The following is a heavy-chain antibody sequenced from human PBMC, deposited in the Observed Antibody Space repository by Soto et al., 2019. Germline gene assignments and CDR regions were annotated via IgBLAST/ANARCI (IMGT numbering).Heavy chain of an antibody. CDR3: ASPGIAVAGSWNWFDP. V-gene: IGHV4-30-2*01. Sequence: SETLSLTCAVSGGSISSGGYSWSWIRQPPGKGLEWIGYIYHSGSTYYNPSLKSRVTISVDRSKNQFSLKLSSVTAADTAVYYCASPGIAVAGSWNWFDPWGQGTLVTVSS. D-gene: IGHD6-19*01. CDR1: GGSISSGGYS. J-gene: IGHJ5*02. CDR2: IYHSGST.